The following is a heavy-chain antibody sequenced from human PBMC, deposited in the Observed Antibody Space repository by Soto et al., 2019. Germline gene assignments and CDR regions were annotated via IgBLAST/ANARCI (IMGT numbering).Heavy chain of an antibody. CDR3: AKGKRWELLHEGFLHY. V-gene: IGHV3-23*01. CDR1: GCPFGSYA. Sequence: AGSQRLSCAASGCPFGSYALNWVRPAPGKGLEWVSGISGGGGAGTYYADSVQGRVTISRDNSKNTLYLQMNSLGAEDTAVPYCAKGKRWELLHEGFLHYWGEVTMATVSS. J-gene: IGHJ4*02. D-gene: IGHD2-15*01. CDR2: ISGGGGAGT.